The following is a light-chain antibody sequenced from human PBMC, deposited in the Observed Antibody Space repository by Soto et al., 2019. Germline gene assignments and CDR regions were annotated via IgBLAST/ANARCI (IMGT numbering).Light chain of an antibody. CDR1: SSDVGGYNY. Sequence: QSVLTQPRSVSGSPGQSVTISCTGTSSDVGGYNYVYWYQQHPGKAPKLMIYDVSKRPSGVPDRFSGSKSGNTASLTISGLQAEDEADYYCCSYAGTDVVFGGGTKLTVL. J-gene: IGLJ2*01. V-gene: IGLV2-11*01. CDR3: CSYAGTDVV. CDR2: DVS.